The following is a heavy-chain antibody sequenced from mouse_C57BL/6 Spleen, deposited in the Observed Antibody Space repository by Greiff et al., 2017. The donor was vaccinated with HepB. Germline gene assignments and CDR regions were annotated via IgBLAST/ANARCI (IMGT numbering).Heavy chain of an antibody. CDR2: IYPGGGYT. CDR1: GYTFTNYW. Sequence: QVHVKQSGAELVRPGTSVKMSCKASGYTFTNYWIGWAKQRPGHGLEWIGDIYPGGGYTNYNEKFKGKATLTADKSSSTAYMQFSSLTSEDSAIYYCAREALWDYAMDYWGQGTSVTVSS. J-gene: IGHJ4*01. CDR3: AREALWDYAMDY. V-gene: IGHV1-63*01. D-gene: IGHD1-1*02.